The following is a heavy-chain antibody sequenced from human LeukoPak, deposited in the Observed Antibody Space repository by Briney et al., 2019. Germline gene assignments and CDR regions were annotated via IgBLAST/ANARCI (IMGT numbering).Heavy chain of an antibody. J-gene: IGHJ5*02. CDR2: ISYDGSNK. CDR1: GFTFSNYA. V-gene: IGHV3-30-3*01. D-gene: IGHD1-1*01. CDR3: ALLTTGTTFAANWFDP. Sequence: GGSLRLSCAASGFTFSNYAIHWVRQAPGKGLEWVAVISYDGSNKYYADSVKGRFTISRDNSKNTLYLQMNSLRAEDTAVYYCALLTTGTTFAANWFDPWGQGTLVTVSS.